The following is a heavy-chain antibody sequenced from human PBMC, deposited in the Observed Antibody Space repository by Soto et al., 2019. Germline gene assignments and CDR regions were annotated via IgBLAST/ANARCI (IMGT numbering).Heavy chain of an antibody. J-gene: IGHJ3*02. Sequence: SVKVSCKASGGTFSSYAISWVRQAPGQGLEWMGGIIPIFGTANYAQKFQGRVTITADESTSTAYMELSSLRSEDTAVYYCARVVPGYSSSWYNGFDIWGKGTMVTVPS. V-gene: IGHV1-69*13. CDR3: ARVVPGYSSSWYNGFDI. CDR2: IIPIFGTA. CDR1: GGTFSSYA. D-gene: IGHD6-13*01.